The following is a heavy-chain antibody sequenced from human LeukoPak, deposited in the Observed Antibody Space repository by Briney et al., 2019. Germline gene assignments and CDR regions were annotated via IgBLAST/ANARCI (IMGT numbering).Heavy chain of an antibody. D-gene: IGHD3-10*01. J-gene: IGHJ5*02. V-gene: IGHV1-24*01. Sequence: ASVKVSCKVSGYTLTELSMHWVRQAPGKGLEWMGGFDPEDGETIYAQKFQGRVTMTEDTSTDTAYMELSSLRSEDTAVYYCARGAQVLLWFGGQNNWFDPWGQGTLVTVSS. CDR2: FDPEDGET. CDR1: GYTLTELS. CDR3: ARGAQVLLWFGGQNNWFDP.